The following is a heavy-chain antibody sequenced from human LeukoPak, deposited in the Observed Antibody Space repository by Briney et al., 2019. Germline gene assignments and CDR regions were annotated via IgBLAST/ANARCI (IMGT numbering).Heavy chain of an antibody. J-gene: IGHJ4*02. CDR3: ARYYYDSSGYYNVYYFDY. CDR2: IYYSGST. CDR1: GGSVSSGSYY. V-gene: IGHV4-61*01. D-gene: IGHD3-22*01. Sequence: SETLSLTCTVSGGSVSSGSYYWSWIRQPPGKGLEWIGYIYYSGSTNYNPSLKSRVTISVDTSKNQFSLKLSSVTAADTAVYYCARYYYDSSGYYNVYYFDYWGQGTLVTVFS.